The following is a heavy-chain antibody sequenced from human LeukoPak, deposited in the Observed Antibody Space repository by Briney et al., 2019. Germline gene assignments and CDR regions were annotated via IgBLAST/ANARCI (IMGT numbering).Heavy chain of an antibody. D-gene: IGHD3-22*01. J-gene: IGHJ4*02. CDR2: ISGSGGST. V-gene: IGHV3-23*01. Sequence: GGSLRLSCAASGFTFSSYAMSWVRQAPGKGLEWVSAISGSGGSTYHADSVKGRFTISRDNSKNTLYLQMNSLRAEDTAVYYCARDMGYYDSSGYYDYWGQGTLVTVSS. CDR3: ARDMGYYDSSGYYDY. CDR1: GFTFSSYA.